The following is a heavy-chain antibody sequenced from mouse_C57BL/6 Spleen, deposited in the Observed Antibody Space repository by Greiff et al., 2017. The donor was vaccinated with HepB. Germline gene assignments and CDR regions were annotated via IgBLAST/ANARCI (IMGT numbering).Heavy chain of an antibody. CDR2: IRLKSDNYAT. D-gene: IGHD1-2*01. CDR1: GFTFSNYW. Sequence: EVKVEESGGGLVQPGGSIKLSCVASGFTFSNYWMNWVRQSPEKGLEWVAQIRLKSDNYATHYAESVKGRFTISRDDSKSSVYLQMNNLRAEDTGIYYCTTLRRKTWFAYWGQGTLVTVSA. J-gene: IGHJ3*01. CDR3: TTLRRKTWFAY. V-gene: IGHV6-3*01.